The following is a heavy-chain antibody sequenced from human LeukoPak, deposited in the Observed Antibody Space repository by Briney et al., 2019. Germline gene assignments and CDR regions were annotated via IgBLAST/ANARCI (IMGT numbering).Heavy chain of an antibody. CDR3: ATYYSDYGAFDY. CDR1: GFTFSSYE. Sequence: GGSLRLSCAASGFTFSSYEMNWVRQAPGKGLEWVSYISSSGSTIYYADSVKGRFTISRDNAKNSLYLQMNSLRAEDTAVYYCATYYSDYGAFDYWGQGTLVTVSS. CDR2: ISSSGSTI. V-gene: IGHV3-48*03. D-gene: IGHD4-11*01. J-gene: IGHJ4*02.